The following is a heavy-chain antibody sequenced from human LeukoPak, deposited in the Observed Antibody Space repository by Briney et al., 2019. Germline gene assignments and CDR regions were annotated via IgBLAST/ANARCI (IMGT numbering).Heavy chain of an antibody. Sequence: PSETLSLTCTVSGGSIRSYYWSWIRQPAGKGLEWIGRLYTSGSTNYNPSLKSRVTMSVDTSKNQFSLKLTSMTAADTAVYYCARGGSSGYYYGWGQGTLVTVSS. CDR1: GGSIRSYY. V-gene: IGHV4-4*07. J-gene: IGHJ4*02. D-gene: IGHD3-22*01. CDR2: LYTSGST. CDR3: ARGGSSGYYYG.